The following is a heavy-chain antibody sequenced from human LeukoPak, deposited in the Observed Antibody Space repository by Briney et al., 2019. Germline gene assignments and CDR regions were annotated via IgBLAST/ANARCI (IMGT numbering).Heavy chain of an antibody. CDR1: GFTVSNNY. V-gene: IGHV3-66*01. Sequence: PGGSLRLSCAASGFTVSNNYMRWVRQAPGKGLEWVSFIYRGGNIYYADSVKGRFTLSRDDSKNTLYLRMHSLRVEDTAVYYCARGGGNAGYWGQGTLVTVSS. CDR2: IYRGGNI. J-gene: IGHJ4*02. D-gene: IGHD3-16*01. CDR3: ARGGGNAGY.